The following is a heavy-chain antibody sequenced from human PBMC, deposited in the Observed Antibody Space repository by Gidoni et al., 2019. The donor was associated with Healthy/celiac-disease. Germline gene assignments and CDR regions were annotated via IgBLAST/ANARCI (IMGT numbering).Heavy chain of an antibody. CDR1: GFTFSGYA. CDR3: AKVLNFLSGYYWGCDY. J-gene: IGHJ4*02. V-gene: IGHV3-23*01. Sequence: EVQLLESGGGLVQTGGSLRLSCAASGFTFSGYAMSWVRQAPGKGLELVSASSGSGCSTYYADSVKCRFTISRDNSKNTLYLQMNSLRAEDTAVYYCAKVLNFLSGYYWGCDYWGQGTLVTVSS. D-gene: IGHD3-3*01. CDR2: SSGSGCST.